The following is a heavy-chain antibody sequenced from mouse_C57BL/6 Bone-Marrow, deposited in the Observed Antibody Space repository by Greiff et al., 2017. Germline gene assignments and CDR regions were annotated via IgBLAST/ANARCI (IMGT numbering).Heavy chain of an antibody. Sequence: QVQLQQSGPELVKPGASVKISCKASGYAFSSSWMNWVKPRPGKGLEWIGRIYPGDGDTNYNGKFKCKDTMNADKSSSTAYMQLSSLTSEDSAVYFCARYLITTVVPYFDYWGQGTTLTVSS. CDR3: ARYLITTVVPYFDY. CDR1: GYAFSSSW. V-gene: IGHV1-82*01. J-gene: IGHJ2*01. D-gene: IGHD1-1*01. CDR2: IYPGDGDT.